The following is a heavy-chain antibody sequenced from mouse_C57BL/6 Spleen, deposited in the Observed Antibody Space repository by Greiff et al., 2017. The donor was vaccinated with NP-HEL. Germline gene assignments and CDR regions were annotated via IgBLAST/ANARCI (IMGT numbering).Heavy chain of an antibody. J-gene: IGHJ1*03. CDR1: GFTFSSYG. D-gene: IGHD1-1*01. CDR3: ARQGGYGSSHWYFDV. Sequence: EVKLVESGGDLVKPGGSLKLSCAASGFTFSSYGMSWVRQTPDKRLEWVATISSGGSYTYYPDSVKGRFTISRDNAKNTLYLQMSSLKSEDTAMYYCARQGGYGSSHWYFDVWGTGTTVTVSS. CDR2: ISSGGSYT. V-gene: IGHV5-6*02.